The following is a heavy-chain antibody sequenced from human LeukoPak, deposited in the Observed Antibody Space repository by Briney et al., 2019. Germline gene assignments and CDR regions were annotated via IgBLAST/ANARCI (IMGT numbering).Heavy chain of an antibody. CDR1: GFTFTTYW. CDR2: INGDGSNS. J-gene: IGHJ4*02. CDR3: ARTTPTSHFDF. D-gene: IGHD4-11*01. Sequence: GGSLRLSCVASGFTFTTYWMHWVRQAPGKGLVWVSRINGDGSNSNYADSVKGRFTISRDNARNTLYLQMNGLRAEDTALYYCARTTPTSHFDFWGQGTLVTVSS. V-gene: IGHV3-74*01.